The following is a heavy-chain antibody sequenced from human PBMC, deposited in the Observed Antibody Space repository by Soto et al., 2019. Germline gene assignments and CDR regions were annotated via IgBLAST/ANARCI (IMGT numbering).Heavy chain of an antibody. CDR1: GYTFTSYG. Sequence: KVSCKASGYTFTSYGISWVRQAPGQGLEWMGWISAYNGNTNYAQKLQGRVTMTTDTSTSTAYMELRSLRSDDTAVYYCARGGYYDSSLGLHYYYGMDVWGQGTTVTVSS. CDR3: ARGGYYDSSLGLHYYYGMDV. D-gene: IGHD3-22*01. CDR2: ISAYNGNT. J-gene: IGHJ6*02. V-gene: IGHV1-18*01.